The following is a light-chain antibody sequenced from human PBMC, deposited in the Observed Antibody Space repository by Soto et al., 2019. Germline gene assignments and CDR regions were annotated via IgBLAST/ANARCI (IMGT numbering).Light chain of an antibody. CDR1: SSDVGAYNY. CDR3: SSYAGSNNWV. J-gene: IGLJ2*01. V-gene: IGLV2-8*01. CDR2: EVS. Sequence: QSVLTQPPSASGSPGQSVTISCTGTSSDVGAYNYVSWYQQHPGKAPKLMIYEVSKRPSGVPDRVSGSKSGNTASLTVSGLQAEDEVDYYCSSYAGSNNWVFGGGTKVTVL.